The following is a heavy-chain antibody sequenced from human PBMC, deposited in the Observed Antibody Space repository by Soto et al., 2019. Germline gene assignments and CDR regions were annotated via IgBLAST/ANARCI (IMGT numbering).Heavy chain of an antibody. V-gene: IGHV3-11*06. CDR2: SSNSGSFT. CDR1: VFTCIHDD. CDR3: VRSGDNYNLLDN. Sequence: VGSLILSCASSVFTCIHDDMTWLRPATGKGLEWIGYSSNSGSFTRYADSVKGRFSISRDNAKNSLYLQINSLRGDDTAIYYCVRSGDNYNLLDNWGQGNPVTIS. J-gene: IGHJ4*02. D-gene: IGHD1-1*01.